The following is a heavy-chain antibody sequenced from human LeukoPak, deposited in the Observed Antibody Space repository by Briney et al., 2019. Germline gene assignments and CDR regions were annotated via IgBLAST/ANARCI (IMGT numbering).Heavy chain of an antibody. V-gene: IGHV3-23*01. Sequence: GRSLRLSCAASGFTFSSYSMNWVRQAPGKGLEWVSVISGSGGSTDYADSVKGRFTISRDNSKNTLYLQMNSLRADDTAVYYCAKDWGRYSSSWYYFDYWGQGTLVTVSS. J-gene: IGHJ4*02. CDR1: GFTFSSYS. CDR3: AKDWGRYSSSWYYFDY. CDR2: ISGSGGST. D-gene: IGHD6-13*01.